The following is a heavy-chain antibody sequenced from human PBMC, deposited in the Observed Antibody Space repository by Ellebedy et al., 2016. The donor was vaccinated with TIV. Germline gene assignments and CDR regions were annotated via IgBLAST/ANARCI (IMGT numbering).Heavy chain of an antibody. Sequence: GESLKISXAASGFTLSNYGMHWVRQAPGKGLERVVFIRYAGSNSQHADSVKGRFTISRDNTKNTLYLQMNSLRAEDTGVYYCARRSSGYCVGVKCTTDFDYWGQGSLVTVSS. J-gene: IGHJ4*02. CDR2: IRYAGSNS. V-gene: IGHV3-30*02. D-gene: IGHD2-2*03. CDR1: GFTLSNYG. CDR3: ARRSSGYCVGVKCTTDFDY.